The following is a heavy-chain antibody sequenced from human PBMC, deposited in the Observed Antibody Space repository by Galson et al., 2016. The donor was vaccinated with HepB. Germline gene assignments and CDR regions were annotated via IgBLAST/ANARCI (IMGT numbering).Heavy chain of an antibody. D-gene: IGHD4-17*01. J-gene: IGHJ6*03. CDR2: INHSGST. CDR1: GGSFSGYY. CDR3: ARGDNPDYGDYASAYYYMDV. Sequence: ETLSLTCAVYGGSFSGYYWSWIRQPPGKGLEWIGEINHSGSTNCNPSLKSRVTISVDTSKNQFSLKLSSVTAADTAVYYCARGDNPDYGDYASAYYYMDVWGKGTTVTVSS. V-gene: IGHV4-34*01.